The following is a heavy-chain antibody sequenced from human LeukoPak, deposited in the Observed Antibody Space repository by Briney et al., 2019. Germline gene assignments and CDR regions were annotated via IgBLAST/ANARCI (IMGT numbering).Heavy chain of an antibody. CDR1: GGSISSYY. CDR2: IYTSGST. CDR3: ARHGEYYFDY. J-gene: IGHJ4*02. V-gene: IGHV4-4*09. D-gene: IGHD3-10*01. Sequence: SETLSLTCTVSGGSISSYYWSWIRQPPGKGLEWIGYIYTSGSTNYNPSLKSRVTISVDTSKNQFSLKLSTVTAADTALYYCARHGEYYFDYWGQGTLVTVSS.